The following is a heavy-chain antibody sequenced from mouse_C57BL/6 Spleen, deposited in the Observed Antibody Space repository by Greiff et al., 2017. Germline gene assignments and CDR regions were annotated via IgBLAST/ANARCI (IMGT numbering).Heavy chain of an antibody. CDR3: ARDYFY. V-gene: IGHV3-6*01. J-gene: IGHJ2*01. CDR2: ISYDGSN. Sequence: EVHLVESGPGLVKPSQSLSLTCSVTGYSITSGYYWNWIRQFPGNKLEWMGYISYDGSNNYNPSLKNRISITRDTSKNQFFLKLNSVTTEDTATXYCARDYFYWGQGTTLTVSS. D-gene: IGHD1-1*01. CDR1: GYSITSGYY.